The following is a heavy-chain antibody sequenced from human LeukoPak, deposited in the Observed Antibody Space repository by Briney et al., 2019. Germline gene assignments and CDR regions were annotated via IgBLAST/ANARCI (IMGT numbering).Heavy chain of an antibody. CDR2: IYYSGST. J-gene: IGHJ4*02. CDR3: ARSWPYYYDSSGYYYGDYFDY. Sequence: TSETLSLTCTVSGGSISSSSYYWGWLRQPPGKGLEWIGSIYYSGSTYYNPSLKSRVTISVDTSKNQFSLKLSSVTAADTAVYYCARSWPYYYDSSGYYYGDYFDYWGQGTLVTVSS. D-gene: IGHD3-22*01. CDR1: GGSISSSSYY. V-gene: IGHV4-39*01.